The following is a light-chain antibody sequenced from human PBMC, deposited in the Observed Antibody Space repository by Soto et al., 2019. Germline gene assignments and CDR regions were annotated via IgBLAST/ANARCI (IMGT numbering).Light chain of an antibody. J-gene: IGKJ1*01. CDR2: GAS. CDR3: QQYGSSPRT. CDR1: QSVSSSY. Sequence: ESVLTQSPGTLSLSPGERATLSCRASQSVSSSYLAWYQQKPGQAPRLLIYGASSRATGIPDGFSGSGSGTDFTLTISRLEPEDFAVYYCQQYGSSPRTFGQGTKVDIK. V-gene: IGKV3-20*01.